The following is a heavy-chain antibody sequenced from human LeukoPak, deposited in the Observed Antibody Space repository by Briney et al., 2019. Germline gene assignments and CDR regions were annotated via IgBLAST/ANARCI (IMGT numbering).Heavy chain of an antibody. CDR2: IYSGGGA. D-gene: IGHD4-11*01. CDR3: ARGLAETTNYFDN. V-gene: IGHV3-66*01. Sequence: PGGSLRLSCAASGFTFSSFWMNWVRQAPGKGLEWVSVIYSGGGAFYADSVRGRFTVSGDNVRNTVYLQMNSLRAEDSALYFCARGLAETTNYFDNWGQGTLVTVSS. J-gene: IGHJ4*02. CDR1: GFTFSSFW.